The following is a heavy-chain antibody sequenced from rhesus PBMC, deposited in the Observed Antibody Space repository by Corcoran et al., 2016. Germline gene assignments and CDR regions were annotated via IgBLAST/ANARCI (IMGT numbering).Heavy chain of an antibody. V-gene: IGHV4-165*02. CDR2: ITGSSGHT. CDR1: GGPISGNY. J-gene: IGHJ1*01. CDR3: SRNNEC. Sequence: QVQLQESGPGLVKPSETLSLTCVVSGGPISGNYWNWMRQCPGKGLEWIGYITGSSGHTYYNPSLKSRVTISTDTSKNQLSLKLTSVTAADSAVYYCSRNNECWGQGALVTVSS.